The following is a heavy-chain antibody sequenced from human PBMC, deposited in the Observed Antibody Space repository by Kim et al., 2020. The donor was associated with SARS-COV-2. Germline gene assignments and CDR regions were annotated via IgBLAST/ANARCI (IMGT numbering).Heavy chain of an antibody. CDR2: IGTAGDP. D-gene: IGHD6-19*01. V-gene: IGHV3-13*05. CDR3: ARVHSSGWYDY. Sequence: GGSLRLSCAASGFTFSSYDMHWVRQATGKGLERVSAIGTAGDPYYPGSVKGRFTISRENAKNSLYLQMNSLRAGDTAVYYCARVHSSGWYDYWGQGTLVTVSS. CDR1: GFTFSSYD. J-gene: IGHJ4*02.